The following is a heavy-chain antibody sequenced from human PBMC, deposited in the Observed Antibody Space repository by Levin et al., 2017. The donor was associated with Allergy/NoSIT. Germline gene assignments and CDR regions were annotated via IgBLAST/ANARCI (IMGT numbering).Heavy chain of an antibody. CDR2: IYYTGST. V-gene: IGHV4-59*01. Sequence: SETLSLTCTVSGGSISSYYWNWIRQPPGKGLEWVGYIYYTGSTNYNPSLNSRVTISVDTSKNEFSLKLRSVTAADTAVYYCARGAHYDFWRVDYWGQGTLVTVSS. CDR1: GGSISSYY. J-gene: IGHJ4*02. D-gene: IGHD3/OR15-3a*01. CDR3: ARGAHYDFWRVDY.